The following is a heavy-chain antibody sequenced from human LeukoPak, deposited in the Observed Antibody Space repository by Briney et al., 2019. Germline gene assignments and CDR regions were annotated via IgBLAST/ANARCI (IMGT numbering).Heavy chain of an antibody. V-gene: IGHV3-23*01. J-gene: IGHJ3*02. Sequence: GSLRLSCAASGFTFSSYAMSWVRQAPGKGLEWVLAISGSGGSTYYADSVKGRFTISRDNSKNTLYLQMNSLRAEDTAVYYCARDRAPGSWQGALDIWGQGTVVTVSS. CDR3: ARDRAPGSWQGALDI. CDR2: ISGSGGST. D-gene: IGHD1-26*01. CDR1: GFTFSSYA.